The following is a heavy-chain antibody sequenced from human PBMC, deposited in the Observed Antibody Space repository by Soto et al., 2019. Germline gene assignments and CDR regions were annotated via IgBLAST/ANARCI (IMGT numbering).Heavy chain of an antibody. Sequence: QVQLVQSGAEVKKPGASVKVSCKASGYTFTGYYMHWVRQAPGPGLEWMGWINPNSGGTNYAQKFQGWVTMTRDTSISTAYMELSRLRSDDTAVYYCARDLSYNYAPQNCFDPWGQGTLVTVSS. CDR1: GYTFTGYY. CDR2: INPNSGGT. J-gene: IGHJ5*02. D-gene: IGHD1-1*01. V-gene: IGHV1-2*04. CDR3: ARDLSYNYAPQNCFDP.